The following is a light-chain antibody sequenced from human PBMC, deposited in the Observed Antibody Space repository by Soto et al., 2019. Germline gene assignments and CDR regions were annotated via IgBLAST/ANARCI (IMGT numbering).Light chain of an antibody. CDR1: QSISTW. V-gene: IGKV1-5*01. Sequence: DVQMTQPPSTRSASVGDRVTITCRASQSISTWLAWYQQKPGKAPKLLIHDASSLESGVPSRFSGSGSGAEFTLTISSLQPDDFGTYYCQQYDGYFGQGTRLEIK. CDR2: DAS. J-gene: IGKJ2*01. CDR3: QQYDGY.